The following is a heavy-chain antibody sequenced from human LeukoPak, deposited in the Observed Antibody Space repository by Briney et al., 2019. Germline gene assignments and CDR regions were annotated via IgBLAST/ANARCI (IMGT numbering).Heavy chain of an antibody. J-gene: IGHJ6*02. V-gene: IGHV3-23*01. CDR1: GFTFSSYA. Sequence: GGSLRLSCAASGFTFSSYAMSWVRQAPGKGLEWVSAISGSGGSTYYADSVKGRFTISRDNSKNTLYLQMNSLRAEDTAVYYCATFNLLGGYGGSDYYGMDVWGQGTTVTVSS. D-gene: IGHD4-23*01. CDR2: ISGSGGST. CDR3: ATFNLLGGYGGSDYYGMDV.